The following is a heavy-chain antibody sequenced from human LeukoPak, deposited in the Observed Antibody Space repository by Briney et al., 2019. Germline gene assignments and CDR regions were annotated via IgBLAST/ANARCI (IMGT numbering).Heavy chain of an antibody. CDR2: MNPNSGNT. CDR1: GYTFTSYD. J-gene: IGHJ4*02. V-gene: IGHV1-8*03. D-gene: IGHD1-1*01. CDR3: ARDLLERGVYYFDY. Sequence: ASVKVSCKASGYTFTSYDINWVRQATGQGLEWMGWMNPNSGNTGYAQKFQGRVTITRNTSISTAYMELRSLRSDDTAVYYCARDLLERGVYYFDYWGQGTLVTVSS.